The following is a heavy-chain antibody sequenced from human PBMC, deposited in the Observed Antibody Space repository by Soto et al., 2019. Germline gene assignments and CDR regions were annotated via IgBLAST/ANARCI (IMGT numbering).Heavy chain of an antibody. CDR2: ISAYNGNT. V-gene: IGHV1-18*01. D-gene: IGHD6-19*01. Sequence: ASVKVSCKASGYTFTSYGISWVRQAPGQGLEWMGWISAYNGNTNYAQKLQGRVTMTTDTSTSTAYMELRSLRSDDTAVYYCARVPFSHSSGWYFYGMAVWGQGTTVTVSS. CDR3: ARVPFSHSSGWYFYGMAV. J-gene: IGHJ6*02. CDR1: GYTFTSYG.